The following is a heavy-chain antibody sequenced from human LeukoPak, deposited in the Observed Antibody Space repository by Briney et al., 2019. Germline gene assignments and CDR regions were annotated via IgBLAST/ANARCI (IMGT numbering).Heavy chain of an antibody. CDR1: GFTFSSYW. Sequence: GGSLRLSCAASGFTFSSYWMSWVRQAPGKGLEWVANIRQDGSTMSYVDSVRGRFTISRDNAKNSLYLQMSSLGADDTAVYYCVRDRGFGANDYWGQGTLVTVSS. D-gene: IGHD3-10*01. V-gene: IGHV3-7*01. CDR2: IRQDGSTM. CDR3: VRDRGFGANDY. J-gene: IGHJ4*02.